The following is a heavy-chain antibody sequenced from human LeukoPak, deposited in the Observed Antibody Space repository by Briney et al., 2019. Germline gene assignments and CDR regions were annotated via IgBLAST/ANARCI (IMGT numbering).Heavy chain of an antibody. CDR1: GYTFTGYY. CDR2: INPNSGGT. D-gene: IGHD6-13*01. CDR3: ARDLGAAAGVVLNDY. Sequence: ASVKVSCKASGYTFTGYYMHWVRQAPGQGLEWMGWINPNSGGTNYAQKFQGRVTMTRDTSIGTAYMELSRLRSGDTAVYYCARDLGAAAGVVLNDYWGQGTLVTVSS. J-gene: IGHJ4*02. V-gene: IGHV1-2*02.